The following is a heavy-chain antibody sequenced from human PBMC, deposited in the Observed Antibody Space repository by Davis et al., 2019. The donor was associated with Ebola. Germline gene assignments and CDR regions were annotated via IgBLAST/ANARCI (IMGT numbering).Heavy chain of an antibody. CDR3: ADQKNYASDI. CDR2: INSDGSST. J-gene: IGHJ3*02. CDR1: GFTFSRSW. Sequence: GESLKISCLASGFTFSRSWMHWVRQAPGKGLVWVSRINSDGSSTSYADSVKGRFIISRDNSKNTLYLQMNSLRDEDTAVYYCADQKNYASDIWGQGTMVTVSS. V-gene: IGHV3-74*01.